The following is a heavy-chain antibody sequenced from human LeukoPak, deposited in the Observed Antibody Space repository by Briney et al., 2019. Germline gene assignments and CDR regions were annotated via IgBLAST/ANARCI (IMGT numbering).Heavy chain of an antibody. CDR3: ATRGIIAAAGTPVDY. Sequence: ASVKVSCKVSGYTLTELSMHWVRQAPGKGLEWMGGFDPEDGETIYAQKFQGRVTMTEDTSTDTAYMELSSLRSEDTAVYYCATRGIIAAAGTPVDYWGQGTLVTVSS. CDR2: FDPEDGET. J-gene: IGHJ4*02. V-gene: IGHV1-24*01. D-gene: IGHD6-13*01. CDR1: GYTLTELS.